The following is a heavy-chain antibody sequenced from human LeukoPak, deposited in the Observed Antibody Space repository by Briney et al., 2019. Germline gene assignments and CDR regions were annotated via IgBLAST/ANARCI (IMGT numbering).Heavy chain of an antibody. Sequence: PGGSLRLSCAASGFAFSNYAMSWVRQAPGKGLEWVSSLRGGGDSRYYADSVTGRFTISRDNSKNTLYLQMNSLRAEDTAVYYCAKAVRSMVTGGGYFDSWGQGTLVTVSS. D-gene: IGHD3-10*01. CDR2: LRGGGDSR. CDR3: AKAVRSMVTGGGYFDS. V-gene: IGHV3-23*01. CDR1: GFAFSNYA. J-gene: IGHJ4*02.